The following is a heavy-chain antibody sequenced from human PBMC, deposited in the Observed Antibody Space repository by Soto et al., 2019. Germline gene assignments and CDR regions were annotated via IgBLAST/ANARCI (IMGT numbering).Heavy chain of an antibody. CDR2: INPGSGRA. J-gene: IGHJ3*02. D-gene: IGHD2-15*01. CDR1: GYSFTSTY. V-gene: IGHV1-46*03. CDR3: ARDIVGVPASPVYVDAFEI. Sequence: ASVKVSCKASGYSFTSTYLHWVRQAPGQGLEWMGGINPGSGRANYAQKFQGRVTMTRDTSTTTVYMELSSLRSEDTAMYFCARDIVGVPASPVYVDAFEICGQGTMVTVSS.